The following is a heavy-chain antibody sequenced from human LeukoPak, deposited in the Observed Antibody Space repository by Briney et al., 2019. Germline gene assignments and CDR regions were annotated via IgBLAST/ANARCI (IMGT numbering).Heavy chain of an antibody. CDR3: ARGSYWDSGSYAAVYYFDY. Sequence: ASVKVSCKASGGTFSSYAISWVQQAPGQGLEWMGGIIPIYGTANYAQKFQGRVTITADESTSTAYMELSSLRSEDTAVYYCARGSYWDSGSYAAVYYFDYWGQGTLVTVSS. V-gene: IGHV1-69*13. CDR1: GGTFSSYA. CDR2: IIPIYGTA. D-gene: IGHD1-26*01. J-gene: IGHJ4*02.